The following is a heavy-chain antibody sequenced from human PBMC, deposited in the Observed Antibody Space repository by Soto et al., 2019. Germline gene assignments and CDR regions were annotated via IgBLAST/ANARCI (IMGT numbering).Heavy chain of an antibody. CDR3: AALGEDYGDYHFDY. CDR1: GFTFTSSA. Sequence: ASVKVSCKASGFTFTSSAMQWLRQARGQRLEWIGWIVVGSGNTNYAQKFQERVTITRDMSTSTAYMELSSLRSEDTAVYYCAALGEDYGDYHFDYWGQGTLVNVSS. J-gene: IGHJ4*02. V-gene: IGHV1-58*02. CDR2: IVVGSGNT. D-gene: IGHD4-17*01.